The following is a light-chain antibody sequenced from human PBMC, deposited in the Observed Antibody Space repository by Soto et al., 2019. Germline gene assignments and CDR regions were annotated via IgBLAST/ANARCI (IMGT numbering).Light chain of an antibody. Sequence: DIVMTQSPDSLAVSLGERATINCKSSQSVLYSSTNKNYLAWYQQKPGQPPKLLIYWASTRQSGVPDRFSGSGSGTDFTLTISSRQAEDVAVYYCQQYYSTPITFGQGTRLEIK. V-gene: IGKV4-1*01. CDR3: QQYYSTPIT. CDR2: WAS. CDR1: QSVLYSSTNKNY. J-gene: IGKJ5*01.